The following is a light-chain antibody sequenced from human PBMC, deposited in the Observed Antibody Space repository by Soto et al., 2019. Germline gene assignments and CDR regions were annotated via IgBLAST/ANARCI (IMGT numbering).Light chain of an antibody. Sequence: DIQMTQSPASLSASVGGRVTISCRASQTISTFLNWYQQKPGTAPRLLIYRASSVQSGVPPRFSGSGSGRDFTLTISSLRPEEIANYFCQHSYSSPHWKFGQGTKEDIX. V-gene: IGKV1-39*01. J-gene: IGKJ1*01. CDR2: RAS. CDR1: QTISTF. CDR3: QHSYSSPHWK.